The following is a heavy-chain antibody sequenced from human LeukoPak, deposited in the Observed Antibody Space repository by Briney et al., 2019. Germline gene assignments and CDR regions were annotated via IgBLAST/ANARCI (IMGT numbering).Heavy chain of an antibody. D-gene: IGHD6-13*01. CDR3: ARAPGGAAAGLDY. CDR1: GGSISRYY. Sequence: SETLSLTCTVSGGSISRYYGSWIRQHPGKGLEWIGYIYYSGSTYYNPSLKSRVTISVDTSKNQFSLKLSSVTAADTAVYYCARAPGGAAAGLDYWGQGTLVTVSS. CDR2: IYYSGST. V-gene: IGHV4-31*03. J-gene: IGHJ4*02.